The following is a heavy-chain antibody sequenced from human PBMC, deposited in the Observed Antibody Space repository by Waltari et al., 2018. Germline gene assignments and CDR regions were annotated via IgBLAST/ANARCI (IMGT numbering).Heavy chain of an antibody. Sequence: EVQLVQSGTEVKKPGESLKISCKASGYNFNSHWIGWVRQMPGKGLEWMGIIYPGDSEIRYSPSFQGQVTISADRSISTAYLQWSGLKASDTAMYYCARHGGYDLPDSPPIDFWGQGTLVTVSS. V-gene: IGHV5-51*01. CDR2: IYPGDSEI. CDR1: GYNFNSHW. CDR3: ARHGGYDLPDSPPIDF. J-gene: IGHJ4*02. D-gene: IGHD5-12*01.